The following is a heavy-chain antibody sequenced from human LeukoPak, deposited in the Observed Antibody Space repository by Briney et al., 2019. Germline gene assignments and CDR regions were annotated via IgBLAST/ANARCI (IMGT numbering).Heavy chain of an antibody. CDR2: ISGSGGST. Sequence: PGGSLRLSCAASGFTFSSYAMSWVRQAPGKGLEWVSAISGSGGSTYYADSVKGRFTISRDNSKNTLYLQMNSLRAEDTAVYYCAKDRGHSSGWYNFFDYWGQGTLVTVPS. V-gene: IGHV3-23*01. CDR1: GFTFSSYA. J-gene: IGHJ4*02. CDR3: AKDRGHSSGWYNFFDY. D-gene: IGHD6-19*01.